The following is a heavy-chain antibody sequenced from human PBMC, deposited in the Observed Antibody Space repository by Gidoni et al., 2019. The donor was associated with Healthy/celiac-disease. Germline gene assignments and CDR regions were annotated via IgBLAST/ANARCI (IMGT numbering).Heavy chain of an antibody. V-gene: IGHV4-30-2*01. CDR2: IFHSGST. CDR1: GGSISRGGYS. D-gene: IGHD3-10*01. CDR3: ARVLLWFGAEGWFDP. Sequence: QLQLQESGSGLVKPSQTLCLTCAVSGGSISRGGYSWSWIRQPPGKGLEWMGYIFHSGSTYYNPSLKSRVTISVDRSKNQFSLKLSSVTAADTAVYYCARVLLWFGAEGWFDPWGQGTLVTVSS. J-gene: IGHJ5*02.